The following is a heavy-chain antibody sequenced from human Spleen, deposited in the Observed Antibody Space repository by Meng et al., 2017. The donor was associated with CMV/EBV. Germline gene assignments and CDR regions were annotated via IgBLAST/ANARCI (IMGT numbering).Heavy chain of an antibody. Sequence: ASVKVSCKTSGYTFTNYNFSWVRQAPGQGLEWLRWISTYNGNTNYAHNFQGRVTMTTDPSTSTVYMELRSLRSDDTAVYYCARFDIGSDYWGQGTLVTVSS. V-gene: IGHV1-18*01. CDR3: ARFDIGSDY. CDR1: GYTFTNYN. D-gene: IGHD5/OR15-5a*01. J-gene: IGHJ4*02. CDR2: ISTYNGNT.